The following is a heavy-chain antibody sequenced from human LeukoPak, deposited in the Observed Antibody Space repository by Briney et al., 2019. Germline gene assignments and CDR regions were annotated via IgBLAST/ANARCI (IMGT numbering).Heavy chain of an antibody. V-gene: IGHV3-66*01. J-gene: IGHJ4*02. CDR1: GVTFSSYV. D-gene: IGHD2-21*01. CDR2: IYSGGST. Sequence: PGGSLRLSCEASGVTFSSYVMSWVRQAPGKGLEWVSVIYSGGSTYYADSVKGRFTISRDNSKNTLYLQMNSLRAEDTAVYYCARDQGDRPIDYWGQGTLVTVSS. CDR3: ARDQGDRPIDY.